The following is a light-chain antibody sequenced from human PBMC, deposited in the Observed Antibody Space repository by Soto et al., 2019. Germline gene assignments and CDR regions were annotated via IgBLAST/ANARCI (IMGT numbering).Light chain of an antibody. CDR3: SSDRSSNTLDV. V-gene: IGLV2-14*01. CDR1: SSDVGGYNY. J-gene: IGLJ1*01. CDR2: DVS. Sequence: QSALTQPASVSGSPGQSITISCTGTSSDVGGYNYVSWYQQYPGKAPKLMIYDVSNRPSVVSNRFSGSKSGNTASLTISGRQAEDEADYYCSSDRSSNTLDVFGTGTKVTVL.